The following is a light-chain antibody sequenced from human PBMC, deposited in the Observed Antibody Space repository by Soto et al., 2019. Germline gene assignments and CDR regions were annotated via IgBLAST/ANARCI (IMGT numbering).Light chain of an antibody. CDR2: AAS. Sequence: DIQLTQSPSFLSASVGDRVTLTCRASQDITSYLAWYQQKPGKAPKLLIYAASTLQSGVPSRFSGSGSGTEFTLTISSLQPEDFATYYCQQLNSYPLPFGGGTKVEIK. CDR3: QQLNSYPLP. CDR1: QDITSY. J-gene: IGKJ4*01. V-gene: IGKV1-9*01.